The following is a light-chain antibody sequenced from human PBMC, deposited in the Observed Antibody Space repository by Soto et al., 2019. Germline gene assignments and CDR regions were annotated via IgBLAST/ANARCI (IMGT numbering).Light chain of an antibody. V-gene: IGKV1-6*01. J-gene: IGKJ2*01. CDR3: LQDYDYPYT. CDR2: AAS. CDR1: QGIRDD. Sequence: ALQMTQSPSSLSASVGDRVTITCRASQGIRDDLGWYQQKRGEAPRLLIYAASNLQSGVPSRFSGSGAGTDFTLTISSLQPEDFATYFCLQDYDYPYTFGQGTKLEI.